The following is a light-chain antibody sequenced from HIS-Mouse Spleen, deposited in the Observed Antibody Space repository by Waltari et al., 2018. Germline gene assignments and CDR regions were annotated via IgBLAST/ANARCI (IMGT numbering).Light chain of an antibody. V-gene: IGLV2-11*01. J-gene: IGLJ3*02. CDR2: GVS. Sequence: QSALTQPRSVSGSPGQSVTISCTGTSSDVGGYNYVSWYQQHPGKAPKLMIYGVSKRPSGVPDRVAGSKSGNTASRTISGLQAEDEADYYCCSYAGSYTWVFGGGTKLTVL. CDR1: SSDVGGYNY. CDR3: CSYAGSYTWV.